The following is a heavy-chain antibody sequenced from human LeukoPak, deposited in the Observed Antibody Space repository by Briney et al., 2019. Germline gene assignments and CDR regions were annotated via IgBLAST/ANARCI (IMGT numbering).Heavy chain of an antibody. CDR2: ISDDGSNK. CDR1: GFTFSSYG. J-gene: IGHJ4*02. CDR3: ARDPSNSGNYYVLDY. Sequence: GGSLRLSCAASGFTFSSYGMHWVRQAPGKGLEWVAVISDDGSNKDYADSVKGRFTISRDKSKNTMYLQMNSLRAEDTAVYYCARDPSNSGNYYVLDYWGQGTLVTVPS. D-gene: IGHD1-26*01. V-gene: IGHV3-30*19.